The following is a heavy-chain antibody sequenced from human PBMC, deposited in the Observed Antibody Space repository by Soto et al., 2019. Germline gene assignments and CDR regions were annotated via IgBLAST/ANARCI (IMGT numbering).Heavy chain of an antibody. CDR3: AKAKYGVRSGLGCYNCSMGV. CDR2: ISGSGGST. V-gene: IGHV3-23*01. D-gene: IGHD3-3*01. J-gene: IGHJ6*02. CDR1: GFTFSSYA. Sequence: GGSLRLSCAASGFTFSSYAMSWVRQAPGKGLEWVSAISGSGGSTYYADSVKGRFTISRDNSKNTLYLQMNSLRAEDTVVYDCAKAKYGVRSGLGCYNCSMGVWGQGTTVTVSS.